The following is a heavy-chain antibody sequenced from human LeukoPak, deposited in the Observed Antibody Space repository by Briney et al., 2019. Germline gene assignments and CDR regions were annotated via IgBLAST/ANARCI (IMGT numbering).Heavy chain of an antibody. CDR3: TTDYYDSSGYDY. CDR2: IKSKTDGGTT. D-gene: IGHD3-22*01. J-gene: IGHJ4*02. V-gene: IGHV3-15*01. CDR1: GSTFSNAW. Sequence: GRSRRLSCAVSGSTFSNAWMSWVRQPPGKGREWVGRIKSKTDGGTTDYAAPVKGRFTISRDDSKNTLYLQMNSLKTEDTAVYYCTTDYYDSSGYDYWGQGTLVTVSS.